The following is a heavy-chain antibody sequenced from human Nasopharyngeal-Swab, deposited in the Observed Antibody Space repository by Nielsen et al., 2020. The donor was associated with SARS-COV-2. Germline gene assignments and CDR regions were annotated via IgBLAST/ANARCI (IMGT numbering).Heavy chain of an antibody. Sequence: GESLKISCAASGFTFSSYTMNWVRQAPGKGLEWVSSISSSGTYIHYADSVKGRFTISRDNAKNSLYLQMNSLRAEDTAVYYCARDHGSSWYRFFDYWGQGTLVTVSS. J-gene: IGHJ4*02. V-gene: IGHV3-21*01. D-gene: IGHD6-13*01. CDR2: ISSSGTYI. CDR3: ARDHGSSWYRFFDY. CDR1: GFTFSSYT.